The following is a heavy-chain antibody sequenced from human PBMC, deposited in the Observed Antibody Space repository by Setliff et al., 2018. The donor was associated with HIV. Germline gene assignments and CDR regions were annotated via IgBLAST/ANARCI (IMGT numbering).Heavy chain of an antibody. CDR3: ARGYCSSSSCYFWRGYYFDS. CDR1: GYSFTSYG. D-gene: IGHD2-2*01. V-gene: IGHV1-3*01. Sequence: ASVKVSCKASGYSFTSYGLHWVRQAPGQRLEWMGWIHANTGDTKYSQNFQGRVTITRDTSANTAYMELSSLRSEDTAVYYCARGYCSSSSCYFWRGYYFDSWGQGTLVTVS. CDR2: IHANTGDT. J-gene: IGHJ4*02.